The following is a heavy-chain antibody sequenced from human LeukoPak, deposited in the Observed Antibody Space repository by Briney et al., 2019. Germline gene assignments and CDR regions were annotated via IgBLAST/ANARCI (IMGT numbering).Heavy chain of an antibody. CDR2: TYYRSKWYN. J-gene: IGHJ4*02. D-gene: IGHD6-13*01. V-gene: IGHV6-1*01. CDR3: ARENIAAAGNSFDY. Sequence: SQTLSLTCALSGDSVSSNSAAWNWISQSPTRGLEWRGRTYYRSKWYNDYAVSVKSRITINPDTSKNQFSLQLNSVTPEDTAVYYCARENIAAAGNSFDYWGQGTLVTVSS. CDR1: GDSVSSNSAA.